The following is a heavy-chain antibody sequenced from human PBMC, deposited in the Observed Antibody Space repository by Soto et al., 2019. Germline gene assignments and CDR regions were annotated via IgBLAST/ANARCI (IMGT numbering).Heavy chain of an antibody. CDR1: GGSISSGGYY. CDR2: IYYSGST. V-gene: IGHV4-31*03. J-gene: IGHJ4*02. D-gene: IGHD5-12*01. Sequence: LSLTCTVSGGSISSGGYYWSWIRQHPGKGLEWIGYIYYSGSTYYNPSLKSRVTISVDTSKNQFSLKLSSVTAADTAVYYCARGGDSGYNFPFDYWGQGTLVTVSS. CDR3: ARGGDSGYNFPFDY.